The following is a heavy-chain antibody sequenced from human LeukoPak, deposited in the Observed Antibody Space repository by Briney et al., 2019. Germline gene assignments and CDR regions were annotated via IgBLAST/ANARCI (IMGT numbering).Heavy chain of an antibody. CDR1: GFTFSNYA. CDR2: LSDNGGSP. CDR3: AKDPETYSSRWFDS. J-gene: IGHJ5*01. D-gene: IGHD2-21*01. V-gene: IGHV3-23*01. Sequence: GGSLRLSCAASGFTFSNYAMSWVRQAPGKGLELVSSLSDNGGSPYYADSVKGRFTISRDNSKNTLHLHMNSLRVEDTAVYYCAKDPETYSSRWFDSWGQGTLVTVSS.